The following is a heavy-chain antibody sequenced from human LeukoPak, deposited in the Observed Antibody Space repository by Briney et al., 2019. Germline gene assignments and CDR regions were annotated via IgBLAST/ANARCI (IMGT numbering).Heavy chain of an antibody. V-gene: IGHV4-31*03. D-gene: IGHD3-22*01. Sequence: TSETLSLTCTVSGGSIGSGGYYWSWIRQHPGKGLEWIGYIYYSGSTYYNPSLKSRVTISVDTSKNQFSLKLSSVTAADTAVYYCARGQSGYSDLYYYYGMDVWGQGTTVTVSS. CDR1: GGSIGSGGYY. CDR3: ARGQSGYSDLYYYYGMDV. J-gene: IGHJ6*02. CDR2: IYYSGST.